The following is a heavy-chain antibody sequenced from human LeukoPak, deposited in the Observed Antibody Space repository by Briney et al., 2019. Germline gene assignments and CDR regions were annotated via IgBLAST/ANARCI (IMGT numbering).Heavy chain of an antibody. D-gene: IGHD4-23*01. CDR1: GGSFGGYY. CDR2: INHSGST. Sequence: SETLSLTCAVYGGSFGGYYWSWIRQPPGKGLEWIGEINHSGSTNYNPSLKSRVTISVDTSKNQFSLKLSSVTAADTAVYYCARGTPTDYGGNRAFDYWGQGTLVTVSS. J-gene: IGHJ4*02. CDR3: ARGTPTDYGGNRAFDY. V-gene: IGHV4-34*01.